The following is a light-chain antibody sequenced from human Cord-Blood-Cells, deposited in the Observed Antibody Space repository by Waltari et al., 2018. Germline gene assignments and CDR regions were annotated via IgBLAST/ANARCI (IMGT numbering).Light chain of an antibody. CDR2: AAS. CDR1: QSISSY. V-gene: IGKV1-39*01. Sequence: IQMPQSPTSLSASVGDRVTIPCRASQSISSYLNMYQQKPRKAPKLMIYAASSLQSGVPSRFSGSGSGTDFTLTISSLQPRDFAIYYCQQSYSTPYTFGQGTTLEIK. J-gene: IGKJ2*01. CDR3: QQSYSTPYT.